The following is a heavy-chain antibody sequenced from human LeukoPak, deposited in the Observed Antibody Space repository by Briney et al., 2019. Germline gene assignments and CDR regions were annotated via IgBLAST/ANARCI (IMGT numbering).Heavy chain of an antibody. D-gene: IGHD2-8*01. CDR3: AHTRGYCTDAVCYFRLQY. J-gene: IGHJ4*02. V-gene: IGHV2-5*01. Sequence: SGPTLVKPTQTLTLTCTFSGFSLSTSGVGVGWVRQPPGKALEWLALVYWNDDKRYSPSLKNRLTITKDTSKNQVVLTMTNMDPVDTGTYYCAHTRGYCTDAVCYFRLQYWGQGTLVTVPS. CDR2: VYWNDDK. CDR1: GFSLSTSGVG.